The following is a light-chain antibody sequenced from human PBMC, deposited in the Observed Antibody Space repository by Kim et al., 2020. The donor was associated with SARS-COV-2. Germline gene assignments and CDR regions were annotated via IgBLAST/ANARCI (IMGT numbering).Light chain of an antibody. CDR3: QQYNNWPPVKS. Sequence: SPGDRATLSCRVSQGIANSLAGYQQKPGQPPRVIIYDASTRATAVPDRFSGTGSGTQFTLTISNVQSEDFAVYYCQQYNNWPPVKSFGQGTKLEI. V-gene: IGKV3-15*01. J-gene: IGKJ2*03. CDR1: QGIANS. CDR2: DAS.